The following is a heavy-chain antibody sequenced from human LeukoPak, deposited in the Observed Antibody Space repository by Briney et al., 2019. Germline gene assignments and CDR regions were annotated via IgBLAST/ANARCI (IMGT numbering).Heavy chain of an antibody. CDR2: IYHSGST. D-gene: IGHD3-22*01. CDR1: GVSISSGGYS. Sequence: SQTLSLTCAVSGVSISSGGYSWSWIRQPPGKGLERIGYIYHSGSTYYNPSLKSRVTISVDGSKNQFSLKLSSVTAADTAVYYCARVNSSGYYGAFDIWGQGTMVTVSS. V-gene: IGHV4-30-2*01. J-gene: IGHJ3*02. CDR3: ARVNSSGYYGAFDI.